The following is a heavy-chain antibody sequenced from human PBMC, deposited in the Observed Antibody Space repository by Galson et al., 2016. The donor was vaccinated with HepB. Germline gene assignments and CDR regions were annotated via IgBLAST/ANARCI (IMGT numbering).Heavy chain of an antibody. D-gene: IGHD1-7*01. J-gene: IGHJ4*02. CDR2: RDFEDGEI. Sequence: SVKVSCKVSGDTLTQLSIHWVRQAPGKGLEWMGRRDFEDGEIVHAQKFQGRVTMTGDTSTDTAYMELSGLRADDTAVYLCAVLEGNYEHWGQGTLVTVSS. V-gene: IGHV1-24*01. CDR3: AVLEGNYEH. CDR1: GDTLTQLS.